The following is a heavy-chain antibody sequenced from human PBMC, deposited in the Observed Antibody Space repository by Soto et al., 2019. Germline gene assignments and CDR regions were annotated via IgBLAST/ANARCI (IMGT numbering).Heavy chain of an antibody. Sequence: GWSLRLSCAASGFTVSSNYMSWVRQAPGKGLEWVSVIYSGGSTYYADSVKGRFTISRDNSKNTVYLEMTSLKAEDTAVYYCARDFTQVGPLDFWGQGTLVTVSS. D-gene: IGHD1-26*01. CDR2: IYSGGST. J-gene: IGHJ4*02. CDR1: GFTVSSNY. CDR3: ARDFTQVGPLDF. V-gene: IGHV3-53*01.